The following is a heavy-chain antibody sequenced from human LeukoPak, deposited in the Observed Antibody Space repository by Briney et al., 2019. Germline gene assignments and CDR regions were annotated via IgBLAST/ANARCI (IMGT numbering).Heavy chain of an antibody. CDR1: GFTFSNYW. CDR3: ARDRYSPYSSGWDLFDY. CDR2: ISSSSSYI. J-gene: IGHJ4*02. Sequence: GGSLRLSCAASGFTFSNYWMHWVRQAPGKGLVWVSSISSSSSYIYYADSVKGRFTISRDNAKNSLYLQMNSLRAEDTAVYYCARDRYSPYSSGWDLFDYWGQGTLVTVSS. D-gene: IGHD6-19*01. V-gene: IGHV3-21*01.